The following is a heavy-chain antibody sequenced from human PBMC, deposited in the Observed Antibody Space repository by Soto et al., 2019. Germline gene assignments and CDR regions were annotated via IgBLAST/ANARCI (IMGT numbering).Heavy chain of an antibody. CDR2: INHSGST. D-gene: IGHD6-13*01. CDR1: GGSFSGYY. Sequence: SETLSLTSAVYGGSFSGYYWSRIRQPPGKGLEWIGEINHSGSTNYNPSLKSRVTISVDTSKNQFSLKLSSVTAADTAVYYCARDAAAANTWFAPWGQGTLVTVSS. V-gene: IGHV4-34*01. J-gene: IGHJ5*02. CDR3: ARDAAAANTWFAP.